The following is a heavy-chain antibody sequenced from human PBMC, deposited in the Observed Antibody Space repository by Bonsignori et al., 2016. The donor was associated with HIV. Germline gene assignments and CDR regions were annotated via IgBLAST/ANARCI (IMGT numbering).Heavy chain of an antibody. J-gene: IGHJ3*01. V-gene: IGHV3-74*01. CDR3: TRGWSEGFDV. D-gene: IGHD1-1*01. CDR2: INVEGTTT. Sequence: EVQLLESGGGLVQPGGSLRLSCAASGFTFSDYWIHWVRQVPGKGLVWVSRINVEGTTTIYADSVRGRFIISRDNAKSTLYLQMNSLRAEDTAVYYCTRGWSEGFDVWGQGTMSPSLQ. CDR1: GFTFSDYW.